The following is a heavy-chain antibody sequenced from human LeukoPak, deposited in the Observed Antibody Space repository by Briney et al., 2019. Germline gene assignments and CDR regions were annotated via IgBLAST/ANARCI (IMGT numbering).Heavy chain of an antibody. D-gene: IGHD6-13*01. J-gene: IGHJ3*02. V-gene: IGHV4-59*01. CDR2: IYYSGST. CDR3: AREAGRDAFDI. CDR1: GGSISSYY. Sequence: PSGTLSLTCTVSGGSISSYYWSWIRQPPGKGLEWIGYIYYSGSTNYNPSLKSRVTISVDTSKNQFSLKLSSVTAADTAVYYCAREAGRDAFDIWGQGTMVTVSS.